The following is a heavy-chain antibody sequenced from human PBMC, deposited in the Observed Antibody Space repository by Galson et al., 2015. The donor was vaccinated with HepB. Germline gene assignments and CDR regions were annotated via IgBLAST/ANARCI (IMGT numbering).Heavy chain of an antibody. V-gene: IGHV3-30*02. CDR3: AKDRDYVKYYFDY. D-gene: IGHD4-17*01. CDR2: IRFNGRSQ. Sequence: SLRLSCAASGFTFSGFGMHWVRQAPGKGLPWVAFIRFNGRSQYYADSVKGRFTISRDNSKNTLYLHMISLRPEDTAVYYCAKDRDYVKYYFDYWGQGTLVTVSS. CDR1: GFTFSGFG. J-gene: IGHJ4*02.